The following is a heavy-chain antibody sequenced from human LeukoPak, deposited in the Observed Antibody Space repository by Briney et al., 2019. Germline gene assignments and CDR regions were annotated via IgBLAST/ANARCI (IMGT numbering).Heavy chain of an antibody. D-gene: IGHD2-2*01. J-gene: IGHJ4*02. Sequence: GGSLRLSCAASGFTFSSYGMSWVRQAPGKGLEWVSAISGSGDSTYYADSVKGRFTISRDNSKNTLFLRMNSLRAEDTAVYYCAKGGVVPAAIPLDFDYWGQGTLVTVSS. CDR2: ISGSGDST. CDR3: AKGGVVPAAIPLDFDY. CDR1: GFTFSSYG. V-gene: IGHV3-23*01.